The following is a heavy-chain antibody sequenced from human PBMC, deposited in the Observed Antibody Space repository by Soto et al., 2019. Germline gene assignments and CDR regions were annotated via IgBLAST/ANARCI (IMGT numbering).Heavy chain of an antibody. D-gene: IGHD1-26*01. CDR2: IYYSGST. V-gene: IGHV4-59*01. J-gene: IGHJ4*02. CDR3: VKNPDSGSYFDY. Sequence: SETLSLTCTVSGGSISSYYWSWVRQPPGKGLEWIGYIYYSGSTNYNPSLKSRVTISVDTSKNQFSLKLSSVTAADTAVYYCVKNPDSGSYFDYWGQGTLVTVS. CDR1: GGSISSYY.